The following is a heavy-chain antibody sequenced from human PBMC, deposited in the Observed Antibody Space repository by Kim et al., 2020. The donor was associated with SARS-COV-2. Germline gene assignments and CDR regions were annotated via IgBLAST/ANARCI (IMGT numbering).Heavy chain of an antibody. J-gene: IGHJ6*02. CDR2: ISSSSSYI. V-gene: IGHV3-21*01. CDR3: ARGGGSYYYYGMDV. D-gene: IGHD2-15*01. CDR1: GFTFSSYS. Sequence: GGSLRLSCAASGFTFSSYSMNWVRQAPGKGLEWVSSISSSSSYIYYADSVKGRFTISRDNAKNSLYLQMNSLRAEDTAVYYCARGGGSYYYYGMDVWGQGTTVTVSS.